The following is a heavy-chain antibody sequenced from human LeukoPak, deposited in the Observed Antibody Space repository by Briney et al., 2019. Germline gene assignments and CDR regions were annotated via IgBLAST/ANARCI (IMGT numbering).Heavy chain of an antibody. V-gene: IGHV3-15*01. CDR2: IKSKTDGGTT. J-gene: IGHJ4*02. CDR3: TARSHYYDSSGFQSNDY. Sequence: PGGSLRLSCAASGFTFSNAWMSWVRQAPGKGLEWVGRIKSKTDGGTTDYAAPVKGRFTISRDDSKNTLYLQMNSLKTEDTAVYYCTARSHYYDSSGFQSNDYWGQGTLVTVSS. D-gene: IGHD3-22*01. CDR1: GFTFSNAW.